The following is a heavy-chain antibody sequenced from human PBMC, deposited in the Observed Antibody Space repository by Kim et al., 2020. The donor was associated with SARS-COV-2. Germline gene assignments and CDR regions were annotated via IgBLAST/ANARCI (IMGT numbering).Heavy chain of an antibody. D-gene: IGHD3-22*01. CDR3: AKRGEGDYYDK. V-gene: IGHV3-23*01. CDR2: ISGSGGNT. J-gene: IGHJ4*02. CDR1: GFTFNNYA. Sequence: GGSLRLSCAASGFTFNNYAMSWVRQAPGKGLEWVSDISGSGGNTHYADSVKGRFTISRDNPKITLYLQMNSLRAEDTAVYYCAKRGEGDYYDKWGQGTLVTVSS.